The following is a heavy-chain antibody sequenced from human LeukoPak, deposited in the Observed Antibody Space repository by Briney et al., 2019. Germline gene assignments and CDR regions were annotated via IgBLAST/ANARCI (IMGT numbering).Heavy chain of an antibody. CDR1: GGSFSGYY. CDR3: ARWAVGSSCGKYNHAFAM. D-gene: IGHD6-6*01. J-gene: IGHJ3*02. V-gene: IGHV4-34*01. Sequence: PSETLSLTCAVYGGSFSGYYWSWIRQPPGKGLEWIGEINHSGSTNYNPSLKSRVTISVDTSKNQFSLKLSSVTAVDTAVYYCARWAVGSSCGKYNHAFAMWARETMVTVSS. CDR2: INHSGST.